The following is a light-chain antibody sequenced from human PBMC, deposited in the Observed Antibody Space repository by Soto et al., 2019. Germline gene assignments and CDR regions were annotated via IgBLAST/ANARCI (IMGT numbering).Light chain of an antibody. V-gene: IGLV8-61*01. CDR1: SGSVSTNYY. CDR3: VLYMGSGIPPV. CDR2: STD. J-gene: IGLJ3*02. Sequence: QTVVTQEPSFAVCPGGTGTLTCGLSSGSVSTNYYHSWYQPTPGPSPRTLIYSTDIRSSGVPDRFSGSILGNKAALTITGAQADDESGYCCVLYMGSGIPPVFGAGTKLTGL.